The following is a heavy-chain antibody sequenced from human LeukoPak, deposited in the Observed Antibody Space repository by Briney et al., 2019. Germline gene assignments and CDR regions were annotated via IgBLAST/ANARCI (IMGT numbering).Heavy chain of an antibody. CDR2: IKQGGSEK. J-gene: IGHJ3*02. Sequence: GGSLRLSCVASGFTFSSYDMNWVRQAPGKGLEWVANIKQGGSEKYYVDSVKGRFTISRDNAKNSLYLQMNSLRAEDTAVYYCASVYSPFAFDIWGQGTMVTVSS. D-gene: IGHD1-26*01. CDR1: GFTFSSYD. CDR3: ASVYSPFAFDI. V-gene: IGHV3-7*01.